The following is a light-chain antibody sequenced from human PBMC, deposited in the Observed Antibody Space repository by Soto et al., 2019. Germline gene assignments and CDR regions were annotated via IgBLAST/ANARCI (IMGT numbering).Light chain of an antibody. CDR1: NSDVGTYDR. J-gene: IGLJ7*01. V-gene: IGLV2-18*01. CDR3: CFYASSNTV. Sequence: QSALTQPPSVSGSPGQSVTISCTGTNSDVGTYDRVSWYQRPPGTAPKLITYEVTHRPSGVPDRFSGSKSGNTASLTISGLQADDEADYYCCFYASSNTVFGGGTQLTVL. CDR2: EVT.